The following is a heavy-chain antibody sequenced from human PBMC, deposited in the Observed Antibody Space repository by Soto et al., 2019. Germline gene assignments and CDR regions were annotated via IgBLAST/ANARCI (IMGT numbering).Heavy chain of an antibody. CDR2: IYYSGST. D-gene: IGHD1-1*01. V-gene: IGHV4-59*01. CDR3: ARGNDHYMGV. CDR1: GGSISSYY. Sequence: SETLSLTCTVSGGSISSYYWSWIRQPPGKGLEWIGYIYYSGSTNYNPSLKSRVTISVDTSKNQFSLKLSSVSAADTAVYYCARGNDHYMGVWVKGTTVTVSS. J-gene: IGHJ6*03.